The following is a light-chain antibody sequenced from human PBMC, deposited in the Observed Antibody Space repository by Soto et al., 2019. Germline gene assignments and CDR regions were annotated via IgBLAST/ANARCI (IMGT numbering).Light chain of an antibody. Sequence: DIQMTQSPSTLSASLGDRVTIICRASQSISSWLAWYQQKPGKAPKLLIYKASSLESGVPSRFSGSGSGTEFTLTISSLQPDDFATYYCQQYNSRTFGQGTKVDIK. CDR2: KAS. CDR1: QSISSW. J-gene: IGKJ1*01. CDR3: QQYNSRT. V-gene: IGKV1-5*03.